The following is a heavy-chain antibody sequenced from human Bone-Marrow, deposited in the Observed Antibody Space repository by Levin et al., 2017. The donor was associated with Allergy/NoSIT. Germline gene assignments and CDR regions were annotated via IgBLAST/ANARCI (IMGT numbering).Heavy chain of an antibody. D-gene: IGHD2-15*01. CDR3: ASLHKGDIVVVVAATPWWD. CDR1: GGSISSSSYY. CDR2: IYYSGST. J-gene: IGHJ4*02. V-gene: IGHV4-39*01. Sequence: SETLSLTCTVSGGSISSSSYYWGWIRQPPGKGLEWIGSIYYSGSTYYNPSLKSRVTISVDTSKNQFSLKLSSVTAADTAVYYCASLHKGDIVVVVAATPWWDWGQGTLVTVSS.